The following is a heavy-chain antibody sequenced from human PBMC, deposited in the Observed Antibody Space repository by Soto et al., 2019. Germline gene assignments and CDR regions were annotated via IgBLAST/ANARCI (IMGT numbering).Heavy chain of an antibody. J-gene: IGHJ4*02. V-gene: IGHV4-34*01. Sequence: PSETSLTCAVYGGSFSGYYWTWIRQPPGKGLEWIGEINHSGTTTYNPSLKSRVTISVDTSKDQFSLRLTSVTVADTAVYFCARGGFHRGTYYIFDYWGQVTMVAVYS. CDR1: GGSFSGYY. CDR3: ARGGFHRGTYYIFDY. D-gene: IGHD1-26*01. CDR2: INHSGTT.